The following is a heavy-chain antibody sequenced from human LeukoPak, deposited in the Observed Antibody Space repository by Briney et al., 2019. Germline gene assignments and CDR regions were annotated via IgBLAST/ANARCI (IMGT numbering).Heavy chain of an antibody. CDR3: AKGFGSFDS. D-gene: IGHD3-10*01. J-gene: IGHJ4*02. V-gene: IGHV3-20*04. CDR1: GFTFDDWG. Sequence: PGGSLRLSCEASGFTFDDWGMTWVRHAPGKGLEWVSSINWSGVSPRYADSVKGRFSISRDNVKNYLYLQMNSLRVEDTAVYYCAKGFGSFDSWGQGTLVSVSS. CDR2: INWSGVSP.